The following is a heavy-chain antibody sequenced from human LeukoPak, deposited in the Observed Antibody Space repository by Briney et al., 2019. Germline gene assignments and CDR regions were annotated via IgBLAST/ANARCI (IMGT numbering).Heavy chain of an antibody. V-gene: IGHV3-15*01. Sequence: GGSLRLSWAASGFTLMHAWMSCVRQAPGRGREWVGRIISKTNGGTTAYAAPVKGRLTISRDDSKNTLYLQMNSLKTEDTAVYYCTWVGARYYLVYWGQGTLVTVSS. D-gene: IGHD1-26*01. CDR2: IISKTNGGTT. CDR3: TWVGARYYLVY. CDR1: GFTLMHAW. J-gene: IGHJ4*02.